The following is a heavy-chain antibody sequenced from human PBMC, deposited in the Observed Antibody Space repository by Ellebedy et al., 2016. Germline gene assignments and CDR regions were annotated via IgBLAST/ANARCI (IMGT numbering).Heavy chain of an antibody. J-gene: IGHJ3*02. D-gene: IGHD3-22*01. CDR1: GFTFSDYY. Sequence: GESLKISXVASGFTFSDYYMSWIRQAPGKGLECISYMSSSGTTIYNADSVKGRFTISRDNAKNSVYLQMKDLRAEDTAIYFCARFSYDTTGFFFGGNDAFDIWGQGTMVTVS. CDR3: ARFSYDTTGFFFGGNDAFDI. CDR2: MSSSGTTI. V-gene: IGHV3-11*01.